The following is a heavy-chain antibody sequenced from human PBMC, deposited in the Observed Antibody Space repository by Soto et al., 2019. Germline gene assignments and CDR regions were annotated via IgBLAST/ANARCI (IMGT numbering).Heavy chain of an antibody. CDR1: GGSFSGYY. J-gene: IGHJ6*02. D-gene: IGHD3-10*01. CDR2: INHSGST. CDR3: ARGGRSYYYYYGMDV. V-gene: IGHV4-34*01. Sequence: SETLSLTCAVYGGSFSGYYWRWIRQPPGKGLEWIGEINHSGSTNYNPSLKSRVTISVDTSKNQFSLKLSSVTAADTAVYYCARGGRSYYYYYGMDVWGQGTTVTVSS.